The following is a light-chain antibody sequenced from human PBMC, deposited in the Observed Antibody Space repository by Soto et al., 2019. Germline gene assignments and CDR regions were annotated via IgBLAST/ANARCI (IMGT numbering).Light chain of an antibody. CDR1: QSVSSY. J-gene: IGKJ4*01. Sequence: EIVLTQSPATLSLSPEERATLSCTARQSVSSYLAWYQQKPGQAPRLLIYDASNRATGIPARFSGSGSGTDFTLTISSLEPEDFAVYYCQQRSNWPTFGGGTKVDIK. CDR3: QQRSNWPT. CDR2: DAS. V-gene: IGKV3-11*01.